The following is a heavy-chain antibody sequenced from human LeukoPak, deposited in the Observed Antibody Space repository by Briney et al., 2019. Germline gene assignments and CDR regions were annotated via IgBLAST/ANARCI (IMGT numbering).Heavy chain of an antibody. CDR2: IKRKGDDGTI. CDR3: TAGTGRSDFDY. V-gene: IGHV3-15*01. J-gene: IGHJ4*02. D-gene: IGHD3/OR15-3a*01. CDR1: GFTFSNAW. Sequence: GGSLRLSCAASGFTFSNAWMSWVRQAPGRGLEWVGRIKRKGDDGTIDYAATVKGRLSVSRDYSKNMLYLQMNSLKSEDTAVYYCTAGTGRSDFDYWGQGTLVTVSS.